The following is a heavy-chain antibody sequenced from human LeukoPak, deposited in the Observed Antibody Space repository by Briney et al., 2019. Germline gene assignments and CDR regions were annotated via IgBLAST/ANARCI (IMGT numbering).Heavy chain of an antibody. CDR3: ARDLENYGSSGYYPTFDY. CDR1: GYTFTSYD. Sequence: GASVKVSCKSAGYTFTSYDINWVRQAPGQGLEWMGWISAYNGNTNYAQKLQGRVTMTTDTSTSTAYMELRSLRSDDTAVYYCARDLENYGSSGYYPTFDYWGQGTLVTVSS. CDR2: ISAYNGNT. D-gene: IGHD3-22*01. V-gene: IGHV1-18*01. J-gene: IGHJ4*02.